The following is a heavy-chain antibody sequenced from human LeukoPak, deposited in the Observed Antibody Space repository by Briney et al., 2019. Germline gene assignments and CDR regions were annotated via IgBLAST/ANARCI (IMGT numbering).Heavy chain of an antibody. Sequence: PGGSLRLSCAASGFTFSSYAMHWVRQAPGKGLEWVTLISDDGSNKYYADSVKCRFTISRDNSKNTLYLQMNSLRPEDTAVYYCARDTHYGSPNYFDYWGQGTLVTVSS. CDR1: GFTFSSYA. D-gene: IGHD4-17*01. CDR2: ISDDGSNK. V-gene: IGHV3-30-3*01. CDR3: ARDTHYGSPNYFDY. J-gene: IGHJ4*02.